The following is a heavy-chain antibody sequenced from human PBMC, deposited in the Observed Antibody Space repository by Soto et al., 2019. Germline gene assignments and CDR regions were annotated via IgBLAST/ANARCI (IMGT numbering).Heavy chain of an antibody. CDR2: IYYSGST. V-gene: IGHV4-39*01. D-gene: IGHD3-3*01. Sequence: PSETLSLTCTVSGGSISSSSYYWGWIRQPPGKGLEWIGSIYYSGSTYYNPSLKSRVTISVDTSKNQFSLKLSSVTAADTAVYYCARRYYDFWSGYYISRDYYYYYMDVWGKGTTVTVSS. CDR1: GGSISSSSYY. J-gene: IGHJ6*03. CDR3: ARRYYDFWSGYYISRDYYYYYMDV.